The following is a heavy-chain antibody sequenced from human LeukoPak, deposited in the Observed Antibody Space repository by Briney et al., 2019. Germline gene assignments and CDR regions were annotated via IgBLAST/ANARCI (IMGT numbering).Heavy chain of an antibody. CDR1: GGFFSGYY. D-gene: IGHD3-22*01. J-gene: IGHJ4*02. CDR2: IYYSGSA. CDR3: ARGGTYYYDSSGYPYYFDY. Sequence: SETLSLTCAVYGGFFSGYYWSWMRQPPGKGLEWIGYIYYSGSANYNPSLKSRVTISVDTSKNQFSLKLSSVTAADTAVYYCARGGTYYYDSSGYPYYFDYWGQGTLVTVSS. V-gene: IGHV4-59*12.